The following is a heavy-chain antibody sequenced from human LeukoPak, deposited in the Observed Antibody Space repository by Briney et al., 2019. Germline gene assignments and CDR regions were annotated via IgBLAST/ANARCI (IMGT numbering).Heavy chain of an antibody. Sequence: ASVKVSCKASGYTFTGYYMHWVRQAPGQGLEWMGWINPNSGGTNYAQKFQGRVTMTRDTSISTAYMELSRLRSDDTAVYYCARDGTYCGGDCYSAYWGQGTLVTVSS. D-gene: IGHD2-21*02. CDR3: ARDGTYCGGDCYSAY. CDR2: INPNSGGT. CDR1: GYTFTGYY. V-gene: IGHV1-2*02. J-gene: IGHJ4*02.